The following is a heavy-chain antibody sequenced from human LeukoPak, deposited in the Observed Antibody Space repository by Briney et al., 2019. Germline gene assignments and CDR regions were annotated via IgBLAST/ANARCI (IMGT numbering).Heavy chain of an antibody. Sequence: PGGSLRLSCAASGFTFSSYSMNWVREAPGKGLEWVSCISSSSREIDYADSVKGRFTISRDNSKNTLYLQMNSLRGEDTAVYYCAKEVPPLASTKDAFDIWGQGTMVTVSS. J-gene: IGHJ3*02. V-gene: IGHV3-21*04. D-gene: IGHD5/OR15-5a*01. CDR1: GFTFSSYS. CDR2: ISSSSREI. CDR3: AKEVPPLASTKDAFDI.